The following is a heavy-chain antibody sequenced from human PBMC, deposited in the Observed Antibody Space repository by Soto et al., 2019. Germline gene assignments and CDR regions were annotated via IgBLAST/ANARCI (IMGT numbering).Heavy chain of an antibody. Sequence: QMPLVQSGPEVKKPGTSVKLSCKASGFTFTSSTVQWVRQARGQRLEWIGWIVVGSGNTNYAQQFQERSTITRHMSTSTAYMELSSLRSEDTAVYYCAAGPWDIVATITGYYYGMDVWGQGNTVTVSS. CDR1: GFTFTSST. J-gene: IGHJ6*02. CDR3: AAGPWDIVATITGYYYGMDV. D-gene: IGHD5-12*01. CDR2: IVVGSGNT. V-gene: IGHV1-58*01.